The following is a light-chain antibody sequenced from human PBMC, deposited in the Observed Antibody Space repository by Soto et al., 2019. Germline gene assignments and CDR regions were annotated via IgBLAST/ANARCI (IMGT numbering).Light chain of an antibody. CDR2: DAS. V-gene: IGKV3-15*01. Sequence: EIVLTQSPGTLSLSPGERATLSCRASQSISSNLAWGGQKPGQAPSLLIDDASTRAAGIPARFNGGGSGTEFTLTISSLQSEDFALYYCQQFHNWPLSFGGGTKV. CDR3: QQFHNWPLS. J-gene: IGKJ4*01. CDR1: QSISSN.